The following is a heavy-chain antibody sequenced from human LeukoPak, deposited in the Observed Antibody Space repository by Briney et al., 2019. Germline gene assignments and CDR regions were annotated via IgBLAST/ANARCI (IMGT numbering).Heavy chain of an antibody. Sequence: GGSLRLSCAASGFTFSSYAMNWVRQAPGKGLEWVSAVSGSADNTYYADSVKGRFTISRDNSKNTLYLHMNSLRAEDTAVYYCAKNTVSTTDYYDYYGMDVWGQGTTVTVSS. CDR1: GFTFSSYA. V-gene: IGHV3-23*01. J-gene: IGHJ6*02. CDR3: AKNTVSTTDYYDYYGMDV. D-gene: IGHD4-11*01. CDR2: VSGSADNT.